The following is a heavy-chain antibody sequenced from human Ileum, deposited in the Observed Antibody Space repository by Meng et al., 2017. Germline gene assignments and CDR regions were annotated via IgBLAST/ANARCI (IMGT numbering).Heavy chain of an antibody. J-gene: IGHJ5*02. V-gene: IGHV4-30-4*01. Sequence: QVQLQESGPGLVKSSQTLSLTCTVSGGSISSGDYYWSWIRQPPGKGLEWIGYNYYSGSTYYNPSLKSRVTISVDTSKNQFSLKLSSVTAADTAVYYCARENTIFGVVWGSWFDPWGQGTLVTVSS. CDR1: GGSISSGDYY. CDR3: ARENTIFGVVWGSWFDP. CDR2: NYYSGST. D-gene: IGHD3-3*01.